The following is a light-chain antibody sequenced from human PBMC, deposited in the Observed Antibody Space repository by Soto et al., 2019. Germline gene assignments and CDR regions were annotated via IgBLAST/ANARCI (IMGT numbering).Light chain of an antibody. CDR3: QQYSTWPPTYT. CDR2: RAS. J-gene: IGKJ2*01. CDR1: QSVSSY. V-gene: IGKV3-15*01. Sequence: EIEMTQSPATLSVPPGGRATLSCRASQSVSSYLAWYQQRPGQPPRLLIYRASTRATGIPARFSGSGSGTDFSLTISSLQSEDFAFYYCQQYSTWPPTYTFGQGTKLEI.